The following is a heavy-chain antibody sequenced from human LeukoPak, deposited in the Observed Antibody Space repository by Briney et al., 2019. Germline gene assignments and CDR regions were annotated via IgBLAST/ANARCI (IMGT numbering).Heavy chain of an antibody. CDR3: VRGRYNYGYIFDY. CDR1: GFTFSGYS. CDR2: ISSSSSYI. V-gene: IGHV3-21*01. Sequence: GGSLRLSCAASGFTFSGYSMNWVRQAPGKGLEWVSSISSSSSYIYYADSMKGRFTVSRDNARNSVYLQMNSLRVGDTAVYYCVRGRYNYGYIFDYWGQGTLVTVSS. J-gene: IGHJ4*02. D-gene: IGHD5-18*01.